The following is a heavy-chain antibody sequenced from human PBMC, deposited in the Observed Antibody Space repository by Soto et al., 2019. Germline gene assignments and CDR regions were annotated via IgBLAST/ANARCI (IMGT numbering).Heavy chain of an antibody. J-gene: IGHJ1*01. CDR1: GFTFSSYA. Sequence: EVQLLESGGGLVQPGGSLRLSCVASGFTFSSYAMRWVRQAPGKGLEWVSGFSGSGGRTYYGDYVKGGFTISRDNSKNKLSVQMNSLKAEDTAVDYWAKATYYYDKRDYYFGYFQNWGQGTLVIVSS. CDR2: FSGSGGRT. V-gene: IGHV3-23*01. D-gene: IGHD3-22*01. CDR3: AKATYYYDKRDYYFGYFQN.